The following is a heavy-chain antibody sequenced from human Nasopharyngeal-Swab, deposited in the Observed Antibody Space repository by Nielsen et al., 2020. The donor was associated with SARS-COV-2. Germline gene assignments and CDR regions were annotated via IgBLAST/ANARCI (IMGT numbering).Heavy chain of an antibody. D-gene: IGHD3-10*01. Sequence: SLRLSCAASGFPFDDSAMHWVRQAPGKGLEWVSGISWDSGTMGYADSLKGRFTISRDNAKNSLYLQMNSLRAEDTALYYCAKDKEVLGYYGMDVWGQGTTVTVSS. J-gene: IGHJ6*02. CDR1: GFPFDDSA. CDR2: ISWDSGTM. CDR3: AKDKEVLGYYGMDV. V-gene: IGHV3-9*01.